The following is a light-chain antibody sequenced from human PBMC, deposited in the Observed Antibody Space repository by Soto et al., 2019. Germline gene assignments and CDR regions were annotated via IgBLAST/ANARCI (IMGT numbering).Light chain of an antibody. CDR3: STWDDSLNRPV. V-gene: IGLV1-44*01. Sequence: QSVLTQAPSTSGAPGQRVTMSGSGRSSNIGTNTVNWYQQLPGTPPKFLIYDNYRRPSGVPDRFSGSQSGTSASLAISGLQSEDKAVYYCSTWDDSLNRPVFGGGTKLTVL. CDR2: DNY. J-gene: IGLJ2*01. CDR1: SSNIGTNT.